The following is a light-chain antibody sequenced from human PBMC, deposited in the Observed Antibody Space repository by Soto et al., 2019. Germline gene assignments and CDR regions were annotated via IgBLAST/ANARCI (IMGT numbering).Light chain of an antibody. V-gene: IGKV3-20*01. CDR2: GAS. CDR3: QHYGNSPPAVT. Sequence: EVVLTQSPDTLSLSPGERATLSCRASQSISSDYLVWYQQKPGQAPRLLIYGASSRATGIPHRFSGSGSGTDFTLTINRLEPEDFAVYYCQHYGNSPPAVTFGPGTKVDIK. CDR1: QSISSDY. J-gene: IGKJ3*01.